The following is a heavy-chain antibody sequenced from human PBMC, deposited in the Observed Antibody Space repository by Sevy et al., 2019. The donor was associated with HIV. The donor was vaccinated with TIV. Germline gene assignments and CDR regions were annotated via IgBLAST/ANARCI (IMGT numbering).Heavy chain of an antibody. D-gene: IGHD4-17*01. Sequence: GGSLRLSCAASGFTPSTYGMHWVRQAPGKGLEWVAVIGYDGSNKYYADSVKGRFTISRDNSKNTLFLQMDSLRAEDTAVYYCARDPRRYGDYLLADFDSWGQGTLVTVSS. J-gene: IGHJ4*02. CDR3: ARDPRRYGDYLLADFDS. V-gene: IGHV3-33*01. CDR2: IGYDGSNK. CDR1: GFTPSTYG.